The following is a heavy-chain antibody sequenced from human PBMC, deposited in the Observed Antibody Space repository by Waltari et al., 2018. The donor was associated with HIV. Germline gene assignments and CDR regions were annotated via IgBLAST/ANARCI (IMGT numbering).Heavy chain of an antibody. D-gene: IGHD2-8*02. V-gene: IGHV3-33*01. CDR2: VWQDGSNK. CDR3: ARDVQGYCAGERCFYGMDV. Sequence: QVQLVESGVGVVQPGRSLRLSCAASGFTVRNYGMHWVRQAPGKGVEWVAVVWQDGSNKYYGDSGKGRFTISRDNSKNTLELQMNSLRAEDTAVYYCARDVQGYCAGERCFYGMDVWGQGTTVTVSS. J-gene: IGHJ6*02. CDR1: GFTVRNYG.